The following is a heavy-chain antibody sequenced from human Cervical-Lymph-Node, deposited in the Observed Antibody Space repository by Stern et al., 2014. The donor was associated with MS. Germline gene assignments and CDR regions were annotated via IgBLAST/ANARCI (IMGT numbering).Heavy chain of an antibody. Sequence: QVQLLQSGAEVKKPGSSVKVSCKASGGTFSSYAISWVRPAPGQGLEWMGGIIPIFGTANYAQKFQGRVTITADESTSTAYMELSSLRSEDTAVYYCARVRKGDYYYYYGMDVWGQGTTVTVSS. CDR1: GGTFSSYA. J-gene: IGHJ6*02. D-gene: IGHD2-21*02. V-gene: IGHV1-69*01. CDR3: ARVRKGDYYYYYGMDV. CDR2: IIPIFGTA.